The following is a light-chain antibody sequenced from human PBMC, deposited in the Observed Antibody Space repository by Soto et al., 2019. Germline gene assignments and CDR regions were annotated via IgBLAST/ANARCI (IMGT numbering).Light chain of an antibody. V-gene: IGKV3-20*01. J-gene: IGKJ1*01. Sequence: EVVMTRSPATLSVSPGERVTLSCRASQSVRSNLAWFQLKPGQAPRLLIYGASSRATGIPDRFSGSGSGTDFTLTISRLEPEDFAVYYCQQYESSPRTFGQGTKVDI. CDR3: QQYESSPRT. CDR2: GAS. CDR1: QSVRSN.